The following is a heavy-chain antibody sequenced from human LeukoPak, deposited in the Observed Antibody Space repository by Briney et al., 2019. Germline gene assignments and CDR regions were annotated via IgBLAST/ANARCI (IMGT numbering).Heavy chain of an antibody. J-gene: IGHJ4*02. D-gene: IGHD1-26*01. V-gene: IGHV3-74*01. CDR2: INSDGSST. CDR1: GFTVNRNY. CDR3: ARGGGIVGATDY. Sequence: PGGSLRLSCAASGFTVNRNYMSWVRQAPGKGLEWVSRINSDGSSTSYADSVKGRFTISRDNAKNTLYLQMNSLRAEDTAVYYCARGGGIVGATDYWGQGTLVTVSS.